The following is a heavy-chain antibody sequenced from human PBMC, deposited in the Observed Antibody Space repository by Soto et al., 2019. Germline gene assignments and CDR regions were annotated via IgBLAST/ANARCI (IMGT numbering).Heavy chain of an antibody. CDR2: ISHDGSNK. V-gene: IGHV3-30*03. D-gene: IGHD3-3*01. CDR1: GFTFSTYG. J-gene: IGHJ4*02. CDR3: ARGRGLYYDFWSALL. Sequence: QVQLVESGGGVVQPGRSLRLSCAASGFTFSTYGMHWVRQAPGKGLEWVAVISHDGSNKYYVDSVKGRFTISRDNSKTTLYLQMTSLRAEDTAVYYCARGRGLYYDFWSALLWGQGTLVTVSS.